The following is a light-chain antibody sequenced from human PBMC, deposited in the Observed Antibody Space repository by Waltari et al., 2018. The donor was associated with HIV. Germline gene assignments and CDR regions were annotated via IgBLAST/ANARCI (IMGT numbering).Light chain of an antibody. V-gene: IGKV1-5*03. Sequence: DIQMTQSPSTLSASVGDRVTITCRASRSISAWLAWYQQKPGKAPNLLIYKASTLESGVPSRFSGSGSGTELTLTIASLQPDDFATYDCHHYYTPMWTFGQGTKVEIK. CDR1: RSISAW. CDR2: KAS. CDR3: HHYYTPMWT. J-gene: IGKJ1*01.